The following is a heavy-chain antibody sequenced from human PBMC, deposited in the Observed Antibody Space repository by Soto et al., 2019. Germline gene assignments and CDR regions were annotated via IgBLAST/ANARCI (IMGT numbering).Heavy chain of an antibody. D-gene: IGHD3-10*01. V-gene: IGHV1-2*02. CDR2: INPRFGDT. J-gene: IGHJ6*02. CDR3: ARNMDYYYGPGSGNGHGF. Sequence: QVQLVQSGAELKEPGDSVRVSCEASGYTFTAYYIHWVRQAPGQGLEWMGWINPRFGDTSYAQDFQGRVSMTRDTSTSTVYMELSRLTSADTAIYYCARNMDYYYGPGSGNGHGFWGQGTTVTVFS. CDR1: GYTFTAYY.